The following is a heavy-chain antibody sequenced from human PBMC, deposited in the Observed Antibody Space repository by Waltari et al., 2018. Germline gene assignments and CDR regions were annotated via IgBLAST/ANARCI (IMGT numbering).Heavy chain of an antibody. CDR1: GGSISRGGYS. D-gene: IGHD6-19*01. J-gene: IGHJ6*02. V-gene: IGHV4-31*03. Sequence: QVQLQESGPGLVKPSQTLSLTCTFSGGSISRGGYSWSWILQHPGKGLEWIGYIYYSGSTYYNPSLKSRVTISVDKSKNQFSLKLSSVTAADTAVYYCARIPTIAVAGTDYYGMDVWGQGTTVTVSS. CDR3: ARIPTIAVAGTDYYGMDV. CDR2: IYYSGST.